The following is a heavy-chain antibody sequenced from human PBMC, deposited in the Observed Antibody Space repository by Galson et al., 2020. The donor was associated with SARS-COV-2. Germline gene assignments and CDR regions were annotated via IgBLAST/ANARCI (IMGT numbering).Heavy chain of an antibody. J-gene: IGHJ4*02. Sequence: ASETLSLTCTVSGGSISSYYWSWIRQPPGKGLEWIGYIYYSGSTNYNPSLKSRVTISVDTSKNQFSLKLSSVTAADTAVYYCARHNYYGSGMDYWGQGTLVTVSS. V-gene: IGHV4-59*01. CDR3: ARHNYYGSGMDY. D-gene: IGHD3-10*01. CDR2: IYYSGST. CDR1: GGSISSYY.